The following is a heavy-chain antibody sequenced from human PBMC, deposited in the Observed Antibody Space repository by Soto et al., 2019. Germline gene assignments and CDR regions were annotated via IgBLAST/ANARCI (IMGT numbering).Heavy chain of an antibody. CDR3: ARDGGYSYGYYYRMDV. D-gene: IGHD5-18*01. CDR2: IDYSGST. CDR1: GGSISSGGYY. J-gene: IGHJ6*02. Sequence: SETLSLTCTVSGGSISSGGYYWSWIRQHPGKGLEWIGDIDYSGSTYYNPSLKSRVTISVDTSKNQFSPKLSSVTAADTAVYYCARDGGYSYGYYYRMDVCPQGTTVTVYS. V-gene: IGHV4-31*03.